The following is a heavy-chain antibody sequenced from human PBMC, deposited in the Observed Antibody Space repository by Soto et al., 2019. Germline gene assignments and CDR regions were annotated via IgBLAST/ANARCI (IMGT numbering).Heavy chain of an antibody. D-gene: IGHD3-10*01. CDR1: GGIFSTYA. CDR2: IIPLCGTP. V-gene: IGHV1-69*01. J-gene: IGHJ4*02. CDR3: ARDRDDYGSGNYYNRIDF. Sequence: QVQLVQSGAEVKKPGSSVKVSCKASGGIFSTYAISWLRQAPGQVLEWMGGIIPLCGTPNYAQRFQGRVTITADESTSTASMELSRLRSEDTAVYYCARDRDDYGSGNYYNRIDFWGQGTLVTVSS.